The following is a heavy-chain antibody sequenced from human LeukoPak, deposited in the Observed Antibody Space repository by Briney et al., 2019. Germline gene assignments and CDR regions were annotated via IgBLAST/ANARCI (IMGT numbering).Heavy chain of an antibody. CDR2: ISSSGSTI. J-gene: IGHJ4*02. D-gene: IGHD5-18*01. CDR1: GFTFSNNW. V-gene: IGHV3-11*04. CDR3: ARPVYSYGYNYFDY. Sequence: TGGSLRLSCAASGFTFSNNWMSWVRQAPGKGLEWVSYISSSGSTIYYADSVKGRFTISRDNAKNSLYLQMNSLRAEDTAVYYCARPVYSYGYNYFDYWGQGPLVTVSS.